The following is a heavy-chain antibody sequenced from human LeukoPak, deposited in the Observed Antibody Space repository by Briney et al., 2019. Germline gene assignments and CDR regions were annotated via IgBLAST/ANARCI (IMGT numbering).Heavy chain of an antibody. J-gene: IGHJ4*02. CDR2: INHSGST. CDR3: AGRIAARPLDY. V-gene: IGHV4-34*01. CDR1: GGSFSGYY. D-gene: IGHD6-6*01. Sequence: SETLSLTCAVYGGSFSGYYWSWIRQPPGKGLEWIGEINHSGSTNYNPSLKSRVTISVDTSKDQFSLKLSSVTAADTAVYYCAGRIAARPLDYWGQGTLVTVSS.